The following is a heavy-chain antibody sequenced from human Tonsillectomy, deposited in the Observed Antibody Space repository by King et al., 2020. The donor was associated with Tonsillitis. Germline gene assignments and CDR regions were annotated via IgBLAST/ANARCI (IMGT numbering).Heavy chain of an antibody. J-gene: IGHJ4*02. Sequence: VQLVESGGNLVQPGGYLRLYCAASGFTFSSSAMAWVRQAPGKGLEWVSGISGSGGSTYYADSVKGRFTISRDNSKNTLYLQMNILGAEDTDPYYYAKVLSTSMVSYFEYWGQGTLVTVGS. CDR3: AKVLSTSMVSYFEY. CDR2: ISGSGGST. CDR1: GFTFSSSA. V-gene: IGHV3-23*04. D-gene: IGHD5-18*01.